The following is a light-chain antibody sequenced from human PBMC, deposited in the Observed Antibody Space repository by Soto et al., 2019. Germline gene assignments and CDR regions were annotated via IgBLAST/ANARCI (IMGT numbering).Light chain of an antibody. Sequence: QSALTQPPSASGSPGQSVTISCTGTSSDVGGYNFVSWYQQYPGKAPKVMIYEVSKRPSGVPDRFSGSKSGNTASLTVSGLQAEDEADYYCSSYAGSHYVFGTGTKLTVL. CDR1: SSDVGGYNF. CDR2: EVS. CDR3: SSYAGSHYV. J-gene: IGLJ1*01. V-gene: IGLV2-8*01.